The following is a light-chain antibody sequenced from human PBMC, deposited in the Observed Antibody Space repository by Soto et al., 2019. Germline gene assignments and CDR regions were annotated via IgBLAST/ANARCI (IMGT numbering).Light chain of an antibody. CDR3: CSYAGSSTYA. J-gene: IGLJ1*01. Sequence: QSALPQPASVSGSPGQSITICCTGTSSDVGSYNLVSWYQQHPGKAPKLMIYEVSKRPSGVSNRFSGSKSGNTASLTISGLQAEDEADYYCCSYAGSSTYAFGTGTKVTVL. CDR1: SSDVGSYNL. CDR2: EVS. V-gene: IGLV2-23*02.